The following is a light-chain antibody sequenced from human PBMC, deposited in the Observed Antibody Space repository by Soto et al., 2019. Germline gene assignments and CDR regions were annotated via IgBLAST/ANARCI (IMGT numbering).Light chain of an antibody. Sequence: DLQMTQSPSSLSASLGDSVTITCQASQNINNYLNWYQQKTGRAPKILIYAESSLQSGVPSRFSGSGSGSDLTLTISSLQPEDFATYYCQKSYSTPFTCGPGTKVDIK. V-gene: IGKV1-39*01. CDR2: AES. CDR3: QKSYSTPFT. CDR1: QNINNY. J-gene: IGKJ3*01.